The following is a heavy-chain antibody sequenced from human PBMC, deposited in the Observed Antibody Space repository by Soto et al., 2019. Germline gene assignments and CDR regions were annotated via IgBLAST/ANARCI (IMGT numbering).Heavy chain of an antibody. CDR1: GFTFSSYA. CDR2: ISGSGGST. J-gene: IGHJ6*02. D-gene: IGHD6-13*01. V-gene: IGHV3-23*01. Sequence: GGSLRLSCAASGFTFSSYAMSWVRQAPGKGLEWVSAISGSGGSTYYADSVKGRFTISRDNSKNTLYLQMNSLRAEDTAVYYCAKVRDRGSSWSPYYYYGMDVWGQGTTVTVSS. CDR3: AKVRDRGSSWSPYYYYGMDV.